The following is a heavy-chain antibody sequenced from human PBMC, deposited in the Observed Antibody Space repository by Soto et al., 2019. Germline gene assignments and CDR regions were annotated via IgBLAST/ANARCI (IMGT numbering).Heavy chain of an antibody. D-gene: IGHD2-21*02. CDR3: ARDLWGYCGTDGYHLDV. CDR2: MYNNGST. V-gene: IGHV4-59*13. CDR1: GDSISGYY. Sequence: PSETLSLTCTVSGDSISGYYCSWTRHPQRKGQAWIGYMYNNGSTIYNPSFKRRVTISVETSKTQFSLSLNSVTAADTAVYYGARDLWGYCGTDGYHLDVWGQGTTVTVSS. J-gene: IGHJ6*02.